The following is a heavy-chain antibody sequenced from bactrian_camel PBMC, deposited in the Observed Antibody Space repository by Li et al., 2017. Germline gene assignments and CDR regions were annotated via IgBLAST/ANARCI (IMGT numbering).Heavy chain of an antibody. CDR2: IDRSTNA. CDR1: GYLYPLYC. J-gene: IGHJ4*01. Sequence: VQLVESGGGSVKAGGSLTLSCKVSGYLYPLYCMGWFRQAPGKEREGVAVIDRSTNARYADSVKGRFTISKDGAKNTLYLQMNSLKPEDTAMYSCAQDSGWGSNIDCGRAWYQYNYWGQGTQVTVS. V-gene: IGHV3S53*01. D-gene: IGHD6*01. CDR3: AQDSGWGSNIDCGRAWYQYNY.